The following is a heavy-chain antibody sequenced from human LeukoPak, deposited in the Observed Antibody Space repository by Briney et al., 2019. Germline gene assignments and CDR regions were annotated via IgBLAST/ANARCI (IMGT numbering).Heavy chain of an antibody. D-gene: IGHD1-1*01. CDR3: ARGKLNSFDY. CDR2: TYYRSNWYN. CDR1: GDIVSSKSVA. J-gene: IGHJ4*02. V-gene: IGHV6-1*01. Sequence: SQTLSLTCALSGDIVSSKSVAWNWIRQSPSRGLEWLGRTYYRSNWYNEYARSVTGRVTLNPDTSKNQFSLQLDSVTPEDTAVYYCARGKLNSFDYWGQGSQVTVSS.